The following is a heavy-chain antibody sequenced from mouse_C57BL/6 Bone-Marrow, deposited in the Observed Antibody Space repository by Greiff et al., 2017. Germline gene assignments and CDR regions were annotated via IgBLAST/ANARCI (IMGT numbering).Heavy chain of an antibody. CDR2: ISSGSSTI. CDR3: ARRYYGSSYDYYAMDY. V-gene: IGHV5-17*01. Sequence: EVNLVESGGGLVKPGGSLKLSCAASGFTFSDYGMHWVRQVPEKGLEWVAYISSGSSTIYYADTVKGRFTISRDNDKNTLFLQMTSLRSEDTAMYYCARRYYGSSYDYYAMDYWGQGTSVTVSS. J-gene: IGHJ4*01. D-gene: IGHD1-1*01. CDR1: GFTFSDYG.